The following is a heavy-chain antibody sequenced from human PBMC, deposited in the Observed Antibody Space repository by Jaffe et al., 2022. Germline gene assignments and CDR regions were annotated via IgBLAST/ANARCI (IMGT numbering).Heavy chain of an antibody. J-gene: IGHJ3*02. Sequence: EVQLVQSGAEVKKPGESLKISCKGSGYSFTSYWIGWVRQMPGKGLEWMGIIYPGDSDTRYSPSFQGQVTISADKSISTAYLQWSSLKASDTAMYYCVRHLNWNDVRGEAFDIWGQGTMVTVSS. CDR2: IYPGDSDT. CDR3: VRHLNWNDVRGEAFDI. D-gene: IGHD1-20*01. CDR1: GYSFTSYW. V-gene: IGHV5-51*01.